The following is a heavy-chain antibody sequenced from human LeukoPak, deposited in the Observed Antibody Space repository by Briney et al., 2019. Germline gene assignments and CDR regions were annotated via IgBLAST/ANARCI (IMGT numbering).Heavy chain of an antibody. J-gene: IGHJ4*02. Sequence: PSETLSLXCTVSGGSISSYYWSWIRRPPGKGLEWIGYIYYSGSTNYNPSLKSRVTISVDTSKNQFSLKLSSVTAADTAVYYCAREAYCGGDCYPYFDYWGQGTLVTVSS. D-gene: IGHD2-21*01. CDR3: AREAYCGGDCYPYFDY. V-gene: IGHV4-59*01. CDR2: IYYSGST. CDR1: GGSISSYY.